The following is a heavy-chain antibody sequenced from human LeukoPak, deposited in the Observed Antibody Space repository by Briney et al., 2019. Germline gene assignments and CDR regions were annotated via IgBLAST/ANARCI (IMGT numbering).Heavy chain of an antibody. Sequence: GGFLRLSCAASGFTFSNYAMSWVRQAPGKGLEWVSAISGSGGSTYYADSVKGRFTISRDNSKNTLYLQMNYLRAEDTALYYCAKEGGVLWFGEFSWGQGTLVTVSS. V-gene: IGHV3-23*01. CDR1: GFTFSNYA. D-gene: IGHD3-10*01. CDR2: ISGSGGST. J-gene: IGHJ4*02. CDR3: AKEGGVLWFGEFS.